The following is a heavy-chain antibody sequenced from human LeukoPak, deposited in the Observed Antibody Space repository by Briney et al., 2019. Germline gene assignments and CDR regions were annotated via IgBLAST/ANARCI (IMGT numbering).Heavy chain of an antibody. V-gene: IGHV1-2*02. CDR2: INPNSGGT. D-gene: IGHD3-3*01. J-gene: IGHJ4*02. CDR1: GYTFTGYY. Sequence: ASVKVSCKASGYTFTGYYMHWVRQAPGQGLEWMGWINPNSGGTNYAQKFQGRVTMTRDTSISTAYMELSRLRSDDTAVYHCARGVGGRRFLEWLFGYWGQGTLVTVSS. CDR3: ARGVGGRRFLEWLFGY.